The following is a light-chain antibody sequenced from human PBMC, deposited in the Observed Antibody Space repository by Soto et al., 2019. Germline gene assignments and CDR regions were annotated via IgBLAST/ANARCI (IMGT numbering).Light chain of an antibody. J-gene: IGKJ4*01. CDR3: QQYSSIPLT. CDR2: WAS. V-gene: IGKV4-1*01. Sequence: DIVMTQSPDSLAVSLGERATINCKSSQSVLYCSNNKNYLAWYQQKPGQPPKLLIYWASTRESGVPDRFSGSESGTDFTLTISSLQAEDVAVYYCQQYSSIPLTFGGGTRVEIK. CDR1: QSVLYCSNNKNY.